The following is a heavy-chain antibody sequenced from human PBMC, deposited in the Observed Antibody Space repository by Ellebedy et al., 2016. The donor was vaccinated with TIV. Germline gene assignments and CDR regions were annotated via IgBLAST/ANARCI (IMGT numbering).Heavy chain of an antibody. CDR3: ARDQGWAVAGTTRFDC. V-gene: IGHV3-7*01. D-gene: IGHD6-19*01. Sequence: LGGSLRLSCAASGFRFSSYWMSWVRQAPGKGLEWVASIKQDGSERPYVDSVKGRFTISRDNAKDSLYLQISSLRVEDTAVYYCARDQGWAVAGTTRFDCWGQGTLVTVSS. CDR1: GFRFSSYW. CDR2: IKQDGSER. J-gene: IGHJ4*02.